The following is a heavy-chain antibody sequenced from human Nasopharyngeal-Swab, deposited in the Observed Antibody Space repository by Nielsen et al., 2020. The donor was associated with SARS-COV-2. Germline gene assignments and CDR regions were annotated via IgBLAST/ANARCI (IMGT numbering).Heavy chain of an antibody. J-gene: IGHJ3*02. CDR3: ARLLSGTKPPHDAFDI. CDR2: IFYSGST. CDR1: GGSISSYC. Sequence: GSLRLSCTVSGGSISSYCWSWIRQPPGKGLEWIGHIFYSGSTNYNPSLKSRVTISIDTSRNQFSLKLSSVTAADTAVYYCARLLSGTKPPHDAFDIWGQGTMVTVSS. D-gene: IGHD1-26*01. V-gene: IGHV4-59*08.